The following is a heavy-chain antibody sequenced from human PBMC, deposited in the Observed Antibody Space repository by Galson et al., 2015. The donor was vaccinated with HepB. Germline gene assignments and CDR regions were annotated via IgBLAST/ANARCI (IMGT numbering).Heavy chain of an antibody. CDR3: AKYVVWFGELEFHYYYYYMDV. CDR2: ISGSGGST. CDR1: GFTFSSYA. Sequence: SLRLSCAASGFTFSSYAMSWVRQAPGKGLEWVSAISGSGGSTYYADSVKGRFTISRDNSKNTLYLQMNSLRAVDTAVYYCAKYVVWFGELEFHYYYYYMDVWGKGTTVTVSS. V-gene: IGHV3-23*01. D-gene: IGHD3-10*01. J-gene: IGHJ6*03.